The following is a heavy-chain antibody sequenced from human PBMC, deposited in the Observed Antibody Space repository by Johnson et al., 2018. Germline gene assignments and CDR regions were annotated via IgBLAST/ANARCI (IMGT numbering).Heavy chain of an antibody. CDR3: ARGGSVGATTGGAFDI. CDR2: IWYDGSNK. D-gene: IGHD1-26*01. V-gene: IGHV3-33*01. CDR1: GFTFSRYG. J-gene: IGHJ3*02. Sequence: QVQLVQSGGGVVQPGRSXRVSCAASGFTFSRYGMHWVRQAPGKGLEWVAVIWYDGSNKFYADSVKGRFPIPRDNSKNTLYLKMNSLRAEDMAVYYGARGGSVGATTGGAFDIWGQGTMVTVSS.